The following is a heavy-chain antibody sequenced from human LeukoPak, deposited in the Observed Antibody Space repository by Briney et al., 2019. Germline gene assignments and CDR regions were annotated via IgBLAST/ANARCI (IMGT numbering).Heavy chain of an antibody. CDR2: IIPILGIA. J-gene: IGHJ4*02. Sequence: ASVKVSCKASGGTFSSYAISWVRQAPGQGLEWMGRIIPILGIANYAQKFQGRVTITADKSTSTAYMELSGLRSEDTAVYYCAREWKYGDYSYWGQGTLVTVSS. D-gene: IGHD4-17*01. CDR3: AREWKYGDYSY. V-gene: IGHV1-69*04. CDR1: GGTFSSYA.